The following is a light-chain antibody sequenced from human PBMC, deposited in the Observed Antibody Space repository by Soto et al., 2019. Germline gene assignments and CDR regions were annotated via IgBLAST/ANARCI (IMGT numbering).Light chain of an antibody. J-gene: IGLJ1*01. CDR2: DVT. V-gene: IGLV2-14*01. CDR3: SSYTGSTSYV. Sequence: QSVLTQPASVSGSPGQSITISCTGTSSDVGGYNYVSWYQREPGKAPKLMIYDVTYRPSGVSNRFSGSKSDNTASLTISGLQAEDEADYYCSSYTGSTSYVFGTGTKVTVL. CDR1: SSDVGGYNY.